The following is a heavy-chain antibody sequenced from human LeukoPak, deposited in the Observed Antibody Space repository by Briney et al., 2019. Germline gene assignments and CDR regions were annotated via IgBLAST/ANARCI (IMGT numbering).Heavy chain of an antibody. CDR3: ARASGGNSPY. D-gene: IGHD4-23*01. CDR1: GGSISNYY. CDR2: IYYSGST. V-gene: IGHV4-59*08. J-gene: IGHJ4*02. Sequence: PSETLPLTCTVSGGSISNYYWSWIRQPPGKGLEWIGYIYYSGSTNYNPSLKSRVTMSVDTSKNQFSLKLSSVTAADTAVYYCARASGGNSPYWGQGTLVTVSS.